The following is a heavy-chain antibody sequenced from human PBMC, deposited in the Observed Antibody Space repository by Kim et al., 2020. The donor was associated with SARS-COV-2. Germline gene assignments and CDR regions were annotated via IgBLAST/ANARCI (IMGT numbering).Heavy chain of an antibody. D-gene: IGHD3-10*01. Sequence: SGTLSLTCNVSGDSVSSVSYYWTWIRQPPGKGLEYIGYIFYSGSTKYNPSLKSRVTISVDKSKNQFSLKLSSVTAADTAVYYCARAEWYGEFPDYWGRGTLVTVSS. CDR3: ARAEWYGEFPDY. CDR1: GDSVSSVSYY. V-gene: IGHV4-61*01. CDR2: IFYSGST. J-gene: IGHJ4*02.